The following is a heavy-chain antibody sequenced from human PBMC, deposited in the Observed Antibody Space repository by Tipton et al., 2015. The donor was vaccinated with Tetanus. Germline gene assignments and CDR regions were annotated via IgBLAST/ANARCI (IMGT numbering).Heavy chain of an antibody. CDR1: GGTYTSYS. D-gene: IGHD3-16*01. J-gene: IGHJ5*02. Sequence: QLVQSGAEVKKPGSSVNVSCELSGGTYTSYSFTWVRQAPGQGLEWVGVIIPVLRTTYYAQNFQGRVTITADESATTTYMELRSLTSDDTAVYYCARDLVRLGLGFDPWGHGTLVTVSS. CDR2: IIPVLRTT. V-gene: IGHV1-69*01. CDR3: ARDLVRLGLGFDP.